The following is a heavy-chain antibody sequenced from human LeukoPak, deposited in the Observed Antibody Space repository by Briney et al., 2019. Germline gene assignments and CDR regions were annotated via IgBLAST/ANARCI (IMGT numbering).Heavy chain of an antibody. J-gene: IGHJ6*02. V-gene: IGHV3-48*02. CDR3: ARDSSSTWYVSYGMDV. CDR2: ISSSSTNI. D-gene: IGHD6-13*01. Sequence: PGGSLRLSCAASGFTFSSYEMNWVRQAPGKGLEWLSYISSSSTNIYYADSVKGRFTISRDNAKNSLYLQMNSLRDEDTAVYYCARDSSSTWYVSYGMDVWGQGTTVTVSS. CDR1: GFTFSSYE.